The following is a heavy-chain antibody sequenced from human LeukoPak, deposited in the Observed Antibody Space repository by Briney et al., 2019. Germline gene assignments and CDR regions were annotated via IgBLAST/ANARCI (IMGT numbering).Heavy chain of an antibody. V-gene: IGHV3-21*01. Sequence: GGSLRLSCAASGFTLSSYSMNWVRQAPGKGLEWVSSISSSSSYIYYADSLKGRFTISRDNAKNSLYLQMNSLRAEDTAVYYCARVRYDYYYGMDVWGKGTTVTVSS. CDR2: ISSSSSYI. CDR3: ARVRYDYYYGMDV. CDR1: GFTLSSYS. J-gene: IGHJ6*04.